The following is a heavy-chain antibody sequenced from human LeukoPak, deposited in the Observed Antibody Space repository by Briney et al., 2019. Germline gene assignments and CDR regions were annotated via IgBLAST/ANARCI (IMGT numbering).Heavy chain of an antibody. CDR3: ARVALYYDSSGYYGKGYYYYYMDV. Sequence: SETLSLTCAVYGGSFSGYYWSWLRQPPGKGLEWIGEINHSGSTNYNPSLKSRVTISVDTSKNQFSLKLSSVTAADTAVYYCARVALYYDSSGYYGKGYYYYYMDVWGKGTTVTVSS. CDR2: INHSGST. D-gene: IGHD3-22*01. V-gene: IGHV4-34*01. J-gene: IGHJ6*03. CDR1: GGSFSGYY.